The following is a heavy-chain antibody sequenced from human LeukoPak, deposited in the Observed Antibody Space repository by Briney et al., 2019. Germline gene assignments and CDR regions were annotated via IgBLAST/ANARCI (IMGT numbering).Heavy chain of an antibody. CDR3: AGRPTGYSSGYIH. CDR1: GFTFSSYA. CDR2: ISGSAHKI. D-gene: IGHD5-18*01. J-gene: IGHJ4*02. Sequence: GGSLRLSCAASGFTFSSYAMSWVRQAPEKGLDWVSVISGSAHKIRYADSVKGRFTISRDNSENMVYLQMNNLRVEDTAVYYCAGRPTGYSSGYIHWGQGTLVTVSS. V-gene: IGHV3-23*01.